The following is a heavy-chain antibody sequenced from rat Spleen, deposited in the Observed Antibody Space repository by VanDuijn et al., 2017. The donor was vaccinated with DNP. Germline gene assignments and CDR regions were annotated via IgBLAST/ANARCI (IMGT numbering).Heavy chain of an antibody. CDR2: ISYDGSDT. CDR1: GFIFSNHW. D-gene: IGHD1-4*01. Sequence: EVQLVESGGGPVQPGRSLKLSCVASGFIFSNHWMTWIRQAPGKGLEWVATISYDGSDTYYRDSVKGRFTISRDNAKSTLDLQMDSLRSEDTATYYCAGRPPPTRGPFDYWGQGVTVTVSS. J-gene: IGHJ2*01. V-gene: IGHV5-29*01. CDR3: AGRPPPTRGPFDY.